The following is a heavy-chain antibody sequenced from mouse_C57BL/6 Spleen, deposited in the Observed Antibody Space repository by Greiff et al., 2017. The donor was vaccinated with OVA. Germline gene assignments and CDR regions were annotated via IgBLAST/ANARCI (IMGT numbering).Heavy chain of an antibody. D-gene: IGHD1-1*01. J-gene: IGHJ3*02. V-gene: IGHV1-64*01. CDR2: IHPNSGST. Sequence: QVQLQQPGAELVKPGASVKLSCKASGYTFTSYWMHWVKQRPGQGLEWIGMIHPNSGSTNYNEKFKSKATLTVDKSSSTAYMQLSSLTSEDSAVYYCARIPITTVVATYGRLPWWGQGTLVTVSA. CDR1: GYTFTSYW. CDR3: ARIPITTVVATYGRLPW.